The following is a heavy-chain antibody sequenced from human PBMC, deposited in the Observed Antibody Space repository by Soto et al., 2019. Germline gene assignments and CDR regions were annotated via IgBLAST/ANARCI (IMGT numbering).Heavy chain of an antibody. V-gene: IGHV4-4*02. Sequence: QVQLQESGPGLVKPSETLSLTCTVSGAPITTTKWWAWVRLPPGKGLVWIGERSRGDERSSNPSLEDRLTMSLDQSNIHFALKLTSVTAADTAIYYCATQTISYTWGVWGRGTAVTVSS. CDR1: GAPITTTKW. CDR2: RSRGDER. CDR3: ATQTISYTWGV. J-gene: IGHJ6*02. D-gene: IGHD3-16*01.